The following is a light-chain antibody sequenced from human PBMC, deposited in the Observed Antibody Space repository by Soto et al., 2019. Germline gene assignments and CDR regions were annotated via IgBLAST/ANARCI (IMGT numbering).Light chain of an antibody. CDR1: SSNIGSYT. CDR3: AAWDYSLTGVV. J-gene: IGLJ2*01. V-gene: IGLV1-44*01. CDR2: IND. Sequence: QSVLTQPPSASGTPGQRVTIYCSGSSSNIGSYTVNWYQQLPGAAPKLLIYINDQRPSGVPDRFSGSKSGTSASLAISGLQSEDEADYYCAAWDYSLTGVVFGGGTKLTVL.